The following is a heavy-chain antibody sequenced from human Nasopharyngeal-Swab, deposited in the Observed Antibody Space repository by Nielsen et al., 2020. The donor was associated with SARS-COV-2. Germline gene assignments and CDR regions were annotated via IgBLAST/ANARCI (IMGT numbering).Heavy chain of an antibody. CDR3: ARDQGDTTIFGVVISGYYYYYGMDV. CDR2: ISSSSSYI. J-gene: IGHJ6*02. CDR1: GFTFSSYS. V-gene: IGHV3-21*01. Sequence: GESLKISCAASGFTFSSYSMNWVRQAPGKGLEWVSSISSSSSYIYCADSVKGRFTISRDNAKNSLYLQMNSLRAEDTAVYYCARDQGDTTIFGVVISGYYYYYGMDVWGQGTTVTVSS. D-gene: IGHD3-3*01.